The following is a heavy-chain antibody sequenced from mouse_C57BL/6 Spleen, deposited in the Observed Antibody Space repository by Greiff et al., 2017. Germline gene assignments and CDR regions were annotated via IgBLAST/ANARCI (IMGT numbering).Heavy chain of an antibody. J-gene: IGHJ3*01. CDR2: ILPGSGST. CDR3: ARDDGPLAY. V-gene: IGHV1-9*01. D-gene: IGHD1-1*01. CDR1: GYTFTGYW. Sequence: VQLQQSGAELMTPGASVKLSCKATGYTFTGYWIEWVKQRPGHGLAWIGEILPGSGSTNYNEKFKGKATLTEDPSSNTAYMQLSSRTNEDSAIYYCARDDGPLAYWGQETLVTVAA.